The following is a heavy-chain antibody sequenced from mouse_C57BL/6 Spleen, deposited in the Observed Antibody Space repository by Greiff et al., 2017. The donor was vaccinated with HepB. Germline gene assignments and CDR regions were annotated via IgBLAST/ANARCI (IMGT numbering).Heavy chain of an antibody. J-gene: IGHJ3*01. CDR2: IDPSDSYT. CDR3: ACYYGSSYETY. Sequence: QVQLQQPGAELVKPGASVKLSCKASGYTFTSYWMQWVKQRPGQGLEWIGEIDPSDSYTNYNQKFKGKATLTVDTSSSTAYMQLSSLTSEDSAVYYCACYYGSSYETYWGQGTLVTVSA. CDR1: GYTFTSYW. V-gene: IGHV1-50*01. D-gene: IGHD1-1*01.